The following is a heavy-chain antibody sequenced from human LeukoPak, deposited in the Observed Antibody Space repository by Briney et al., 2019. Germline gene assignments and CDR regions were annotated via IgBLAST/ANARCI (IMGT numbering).Heavy chain of an antibody. J-gene: IGHJ6*02. CDR1: GGSISSGGYY. D-gene: IGHD3-22*01. Sequence: PSETLSLTCTVSGGSISSGGYYWSWIRQHPRKCLEWIGYIYYSGSSYYNPSLKSRVTISVDTSKNQFSLKLSSVTAADTGVYYCARGGYYDSGYYYYGMDVWGQGTTVTVSS. CDR2: IYYSGSS. V-gene: IGHV4-31*03. CDR3: ARGGYYDSGYYYYGMDV.